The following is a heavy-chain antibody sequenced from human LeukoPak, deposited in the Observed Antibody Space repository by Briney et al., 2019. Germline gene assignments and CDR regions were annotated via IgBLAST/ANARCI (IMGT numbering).Heavy chain of an antibody. CDR3: ARASAPIAAAGTDFDY. J-gene: IGHJ4*02. D-gene: IGHD6-13*01. CDR1: GFALNSYS. V-gene: IGHV3-21*01. Sequence: GSLRLSCAASGFALNSYSLSWVRQAPGKGLEWVSSISSTTAYIHYADSVKGRFTISRDNTDNVVYLQMNSLRAEDTAVYYCARASAPIAAAGTDFDYWGQGTLVTVSS. CDR2: ISSTTAYI.